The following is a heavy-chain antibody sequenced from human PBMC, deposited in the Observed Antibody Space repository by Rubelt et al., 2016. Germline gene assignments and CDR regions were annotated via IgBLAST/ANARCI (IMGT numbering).Heavy chain of an antibody. CDR3: AKVGGGRVGAFDY. Sequence: EVQLLESGGGLVQPGGSLRLSCAAFGFTFSSYAMSWVRQAPGKGLEWVSAISGSGGSTYYADSVKGRCTISRDNSKNTLYLQMNSLRAEDTAVYYCAKVGGGRVGAFDYWGQGTLVTVSS. D-gene: IGHD3-16*01. V-gene: IGHV3-23*01. CDR1: GFTFSSYA. CDR2: ISGSGGST. J-gene: IGHJ4*02.